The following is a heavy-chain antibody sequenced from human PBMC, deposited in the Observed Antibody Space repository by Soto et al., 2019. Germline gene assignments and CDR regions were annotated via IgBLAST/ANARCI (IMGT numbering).Heavy chain of an antibody. CDR3: ARGANYDFWSGYSDYYYYMDV. V-gene: IGHV1-69*02. J-gene: IGHJ6*03. CDR2: IIPILGIA. D-gene: IGHD3-3*01. Sequence: ASVKVSCKASGGTFSSYTISWVRQAPGQGLEWMGRIIPILGIANYAQKFQGRVTITADKSTSTAYMELSSLRSEDTAVYYCARGANYDFWSGYSDYYYYMDVWGKGTTVTVSS. CDR1: GGTFSSYT.